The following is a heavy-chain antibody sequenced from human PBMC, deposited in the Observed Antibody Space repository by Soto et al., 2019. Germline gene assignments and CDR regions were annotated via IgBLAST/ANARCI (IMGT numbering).Heavy chain of an antibody. CDR2: IWYDGSNK. Sequence: VQLVESGGGVVQPGRSLRLSCAASGFTFSSYGMHWVRQAPGKGLEWVAVIWYDGSNKYYADSVKGRFTISRDNSKNTLYLQMNSLRAEDTAVYYCAQGAYYYDSSGYCPYWGQGTLVTVSS. V-gene: IGHV3-33*01. CDR1: GFTFSSYG. J-gene: IGHJ4*02. D-gene: IGHD3-22*01. CDR3: AQGAYYYDSSGYCPY.